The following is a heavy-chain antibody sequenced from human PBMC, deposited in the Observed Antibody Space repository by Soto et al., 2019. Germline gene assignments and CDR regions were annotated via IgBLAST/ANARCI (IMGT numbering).Heavy chain of an antibody. J-gene: IGHJ4*02. V-gene: IGHV4-39*01. D-gene: IGHD4-17*01. CDR2: IFYSGRP. CDR3: ARQSGARAYYFDS. Sequence: SETLSLPCTVSGGSVRSSTYYWVWLRQPTGKGLEWIGSIFYSGRPHYNPSLKTRLTVSLDTSKNRFSLKLSSVTAAATATYFCARQSGARAYYFDSWGQRTQVTVSS. CDR1: GGSVRSSTYY.